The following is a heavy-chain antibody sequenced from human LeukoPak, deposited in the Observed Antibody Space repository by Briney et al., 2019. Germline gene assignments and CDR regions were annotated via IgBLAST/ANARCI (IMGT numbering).Heavy chain of an antibody. Sequence: GGSLRLSCAASGFIFSGSAMHWVRQASGKGLEWVGRIRSKANSYATAYAASVKGRFTISRDDSKNTAYLQMNSLKTEDTAVYYCTRGIGYSYGIDYWGQGTLVTVSS. V-gene: IGHV3-73*01. CDR3: TRGIGYSYGIDY. CDR2: IRSKANSYAT. J-gene: IGHJ4*02. CDR1: GFIFSGSA. D-gene: IGHD5-18*01.